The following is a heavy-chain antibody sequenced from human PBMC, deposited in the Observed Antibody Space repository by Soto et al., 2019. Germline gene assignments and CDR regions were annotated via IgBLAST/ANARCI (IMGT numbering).Heavy chain of an antibody. J-gene: IGHJ6*02. CDR2: IIPIFGTA. Sequence: SVKVSFKASGGTFSSYAISWLRQAPGQGLEWMGGIIPIFGTANYAQKFQGRVTITADKSTSTAYMELSSLRSEDTAVYYCARPHCSGGSCYYPYYYYGMDVWGQGTTVTVSS. CDR3: ARPHCSGGSCYYPYYYYGMDV. D-gene: IGHD2-15*01. V-gene: IGHV1-69*06. CDR1: GGTFSSYA.